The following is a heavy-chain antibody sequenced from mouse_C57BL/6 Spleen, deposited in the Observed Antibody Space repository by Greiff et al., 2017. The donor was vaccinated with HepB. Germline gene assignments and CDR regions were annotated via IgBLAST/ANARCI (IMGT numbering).Heavy chain of an antibody. CDR3: ARNDGSY. J-gene: IGHJ3*01. Sequence: QVQLQQPGAELVRPGTSVKVSCKASGYAFTNYLIEWVKQRPGQGLEWIGVINPGSGGTNYNEKFKGKATLTADKSSSTAYMQLSSLTSEDSAVYFCARNDGSYWGQGTLVTVSA. D-gene: IGHD2-3*01. V-gene: IGHV1-54*01. CDR1: GYAFTNYL. CDR2: INPGSGGT.